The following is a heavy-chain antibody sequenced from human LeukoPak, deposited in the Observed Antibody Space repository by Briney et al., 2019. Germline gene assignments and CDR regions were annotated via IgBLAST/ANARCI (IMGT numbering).Heavy chain of an antibody. CDR1: GYSFTSYW. CDR2: IYPGDSDT. V-gene: IGHV5-51*01. D-gene: IGHD3-9*01. J-gene: IGHJ4*02. CDR3: ARLCYDILTGYYTLEYYFDY. Sequence: GESLKISCKGSGYSFTSYWIGWVRQMPGKGLEWMGIIYPGDSDTRYSPSFQGQVTISADKSISTAYLQWSSLKASDTAMYYCARLCYDILTGYYTLEYYFDYWGQGTLVTASS.